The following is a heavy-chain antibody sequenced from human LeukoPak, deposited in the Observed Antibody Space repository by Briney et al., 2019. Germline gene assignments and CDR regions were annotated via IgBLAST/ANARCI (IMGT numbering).Heavy chain of an antibody. V-gene: IGHV4-59*10. CDR3: ARVLYGDSLHYYYYYMDV. CDR2: IYTSGST. J-gene: IGHJ6*03. D-gene: IGHD4-17*01. Sequence: PSETLSLTCAVYGGSFSGYYWSWIRQPAGKGLEWIGRIYTSGSTNYNPSLKSRVTMSVDTSKNQFSLKLSSVTAADTAVYYCARVLYGDSLHYYYYYMDVWGKGTTVTVSS. CDR1: GGSFSGYY.